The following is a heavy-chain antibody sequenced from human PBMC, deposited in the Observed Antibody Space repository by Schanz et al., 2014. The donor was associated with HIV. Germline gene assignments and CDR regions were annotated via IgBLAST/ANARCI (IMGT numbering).Heavy chain of an antibody. V-gene: IGHV3-33*01. CDR1: GFTFSNYG. D-gene: IGHD2-8*01. CDR3: AMCPYSTSGNCFNYYYYGMHV. Sequence: QVQLVESGGGVIQPGRSLRLSCAASGFTFSNYGMHWVRQAPGRGLEWVAVIWYDGSKKYQADSLKGRFTTSRDNSRSMLSLHMNSLRVDDTAVYYCAMCPYSTSGNCFNYYYYGMHVWGQGTTVSVSS. J-gene: IGHJ6*02. CDR2: IWYDGSKK.